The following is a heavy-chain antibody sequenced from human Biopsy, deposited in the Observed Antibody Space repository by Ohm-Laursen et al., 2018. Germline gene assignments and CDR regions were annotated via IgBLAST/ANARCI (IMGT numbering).Heavy chain of an antibody. J-gene: IGHJ4*02. V-gene: IGHV1-24*01. CDR1: GYTLTDLS. CDR2: FAPENGKT. D-gene: IGHD1-20*01. Sequence: PSVKASCKVSGYTLTDLSMHWVRQAPGKGLEWMGGFAPENGKTIYAQKFQGRVTMTEDTSTDTAYMELSNLRSEDTAVYYCAGDINNWNVNYWGQGTLVIVSS. CDR3: AGDINNWNVNY.